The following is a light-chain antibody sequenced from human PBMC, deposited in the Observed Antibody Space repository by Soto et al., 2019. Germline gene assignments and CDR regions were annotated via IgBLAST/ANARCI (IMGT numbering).Light chain of an antibody. CDR2: GNS. Sequence: QSVLTQPPSVSGVPGQRVTISCTGSGSNIGAGYDVHWYQQLPGTAPKLLIYGNSNRPSGVPDRFSGSKSGTSASLAITGLQAEDEADYYCQSYDSSLSGSRVFGGGTKLTVL. CDR1: GSNIGAGYD. V-gene: IGLV1-40*01. CDR3: QSYDSSLSGSRV. J-gene: IGLJ2*01.